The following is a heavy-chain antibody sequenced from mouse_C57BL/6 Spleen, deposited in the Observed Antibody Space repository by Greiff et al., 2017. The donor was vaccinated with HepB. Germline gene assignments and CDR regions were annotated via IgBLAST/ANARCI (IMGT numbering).Heavy chain of an antibody. J-gene: IGHJ3*01. CDR2: INPNNGGT. Sequence: EVQLQQSGPELVKPGASVKISCKASGYTFTDYYMNWVKQSHGKSLEWIGDINPNNGGTSYNQKFKGKATLTVDKSSSTAYMELRSLTSEDSAVYYCARRASYYYGSSYAWFAYWGQGTLVTVSA. CDR1: GYTFTDYY. V-gene: IGHV1-26*01. D-gene: IGHD1-1*01. CDR3: ARRASYYYGSSYAWFAY.